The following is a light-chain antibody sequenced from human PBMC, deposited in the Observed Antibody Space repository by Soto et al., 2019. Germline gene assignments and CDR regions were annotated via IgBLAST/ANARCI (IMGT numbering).Light chain of an antibody. CDR2: DAS. Sequence: DIVLTQSPATLSLSPGERATLSCRASQSVSSFLAWYQQKPGQAPRLLISDASNRGTGIPARFSGSGSGTDFTLTISSLEPEDFAVYYCKQCSNLPLTFGGGTKVEIK. CDR3: KQCSNLPLT. J-gene: IGKJ4*01. V-gene: IGKV3-11*01. CDR1: QSVSSF.